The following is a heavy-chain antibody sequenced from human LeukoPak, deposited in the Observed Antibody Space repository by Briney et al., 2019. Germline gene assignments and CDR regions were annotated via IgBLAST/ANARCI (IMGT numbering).Heavy chain of an antibody. J-gene: IGHJ4*02. CDR3: AKFQRYYYDSSYEFDY. Sequence: GGSLRLSCAASGFTFSTYAIHWVRQAPGKGLEWVAVISYDGNNKYYADSVKGRFTISRDNSKNTLYLQVNSLRAEDTAVYYCAKFQRYYYDSSYEFDYWGQGTLVTVSS. V-gene: IGHV3-30-3*02. D-gene: IGHD3-22*01. CDR2: ISYDGNNK. CDR1: GFTFSTYA.